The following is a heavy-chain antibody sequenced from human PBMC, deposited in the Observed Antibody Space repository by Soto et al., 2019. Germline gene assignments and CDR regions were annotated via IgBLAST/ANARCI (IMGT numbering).Heavy chain of an antibody. V-gene: IGHV2-5*02. Sequence: QITLKESGPPLVKPTQTLTLTCTFSGFSLSTSGVGVGWIRQPPGKALEWLALIYWDDDKRYSPSLKSRLTVAQDTSKHQVVLTMTNMDPVDTATYYCAHRLGAQLDYWGQGTLVTVSS. D-gene: IGHD1-26*01. CDR2: IYWDDDK. CDR1: GFSLSTSGVG. CDR3: AHRLGAQLDY. J-gene: IGHJ4*02.